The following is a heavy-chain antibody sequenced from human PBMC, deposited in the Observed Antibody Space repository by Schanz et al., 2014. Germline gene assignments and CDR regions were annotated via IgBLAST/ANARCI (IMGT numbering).Heavy chain of an antibody. J-gene: IGHJ4*02. Sequence: EVQLVESGGGLVQPGGSLRLSCAASGFTFSTYWMSWVRQAPGKGLEWVANIKQDESERSYVDSVKGRFTISRDNAKNSLYLQMNSLRAEDTAVYYWSLLSSFYCPFDCWGQGTLVTVSS. D-gene: IGHD2-15*01. V-gene: IGHV3-7*01. CDR1: GFTFSTYW. CDR2: IKQDESER. CDR3: SLLSSFYCPFDC.